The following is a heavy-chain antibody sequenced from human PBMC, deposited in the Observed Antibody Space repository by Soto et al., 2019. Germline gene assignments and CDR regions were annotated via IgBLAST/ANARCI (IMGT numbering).Heavy chain of an antibody. D-gene: IGHD3-22*01. CDR3: ATPRRASDSSGYFFDY. CDR2: FDPADGET. J-gene: IGHJ4*02. Sequence: GASMKVSFKVAGYTLTELSRHCVRQAPGKGLEWMGGFDPADGETIYAQKCQGRVTMTEDTSTDTAYMQLSSLRSEDTAVYYCATPRRASDSSGYFFDYWGQGTLVTVSS. V-gene: IGHV1-24*01. CDR1: GYTLTELS.